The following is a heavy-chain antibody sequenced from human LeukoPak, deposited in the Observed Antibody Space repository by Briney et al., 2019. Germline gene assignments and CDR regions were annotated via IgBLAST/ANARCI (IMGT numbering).Heavy chain of an antibody. V-gene: IGHV1-18*01. J-gene: IGHJ4*02. Sequence: ASVKVSCKASGYTFTSYGISWVRQSPGQGLEWMGWISAYNGNTNYAQKLQGRVTMTTGTSTSTAYMELRSLRSDDTAVYYCARVDYPKQWLVLGYFDYWGQGTLVTVSS. CDR3: ARVDYPKQWLVLGYFDY. CDR1: GYTFTSYG. CDR2: ISAYNGNT. D-gene: IGHD6-19*01.